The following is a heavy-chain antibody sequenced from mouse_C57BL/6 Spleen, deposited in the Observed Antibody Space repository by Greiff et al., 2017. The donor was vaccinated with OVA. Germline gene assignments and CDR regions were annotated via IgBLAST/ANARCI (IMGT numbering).Heavy chain of an antibody. J-gene: IGHJ2*01. V-gene: IGHV5-9-1*02. CDR3: TTINFYYFDY. CDR2: ISSGGDYI. D-gene: IGHD1-1*01. Sequence: EVKVVESGEGLVKPGGSLKLSCAASGFTFSSYAMSWVRQTPEKRLEWVAYISSGGDYIYYADTVKGRFTISRDNARNTLYLQMSSLKSEDTAMYYCTTINFYYFDYWGQGTTLTVSS. CDR1: GFTFSSYA.